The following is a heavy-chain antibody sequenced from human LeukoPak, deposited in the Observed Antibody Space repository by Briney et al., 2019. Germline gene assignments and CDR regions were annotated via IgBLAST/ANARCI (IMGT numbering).Heavy chain of an antibody. Sequence: GGSLRLSCAASGFTFSNYAMSWVRQAPGKGLEWVAFISNNGRNKDYADSVKGRFTISRDNSKNTLYLQVNSLRPEDTAVYYCARVTSIVVVPVAKMDYWGQGTLVTVSS. CDR3: ARVTSIVVVPVAKMDY. D-gene: IGHD2-2*01. CDR1: GFTFSNYA. J-gene: IGHJ4*02. V-gene: IGHV3-30*04. CDR2: ISNNGRNK.